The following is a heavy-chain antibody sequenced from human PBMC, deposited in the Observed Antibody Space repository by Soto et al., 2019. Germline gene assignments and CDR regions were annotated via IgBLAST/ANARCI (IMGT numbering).Heavy chain of an antibody. Sequence: PGGSLRLSCAASGFTVSSNYMSWVRQAPGKGLEWVSVIYSGGSTYYADSVKGRFTISRDNSKNTLYLQMNSLRAEDTAVYYCTVYDSSGYYDYWGQGNMVTVSS. D-gene: IGHD3-22*01. J-gene: IGHJ4*02. CDR2: IYSGGST. CDR1: GFTVSSNY. CDR3: TVYDSSGYYDY. V-gene: IGHV3-66*01.